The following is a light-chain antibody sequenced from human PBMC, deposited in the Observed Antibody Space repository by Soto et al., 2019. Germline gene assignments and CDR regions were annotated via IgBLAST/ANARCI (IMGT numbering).Light chain of an antibody. Sequence: QSVLTQPASVSGSPGQSSTISCTGTSRDVGGYNYVSWHQQHPGKAPKGIITEVSNRPSGVSNRFSGSKSGNTASLTISGLQAEDEADYYCSSYISSSTFVVFGGGTQLTVL. V-gene: IGLV2-14*01. CDR3: SSYISSSTFVV. J-gene: IGLJ7*01. CDR2: EVS. CDR1: SRDVGGYNY.